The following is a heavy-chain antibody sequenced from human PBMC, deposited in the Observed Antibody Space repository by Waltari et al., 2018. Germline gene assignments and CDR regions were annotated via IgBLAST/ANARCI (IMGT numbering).Heavy chain of an antibody. V-gene: IGHV4-34*02. Sequence: QVQLQQWGAGLLQPSETLSLTCAVHGGSFRGYYWGWVRQPPGKGLEWIGEINHNGNINRNPALRSRVTMLVDTSKSQLSLKINSVTAADTAVYYCVRLEDCTGPGGNCYSGDSFAMDVWGQGTTVTVSS. CDR3: VRLEDCTGPGGNCYSGDSFAMDV. J-gene: IGHJ6*02. D-gene: IGHD2-8*02. CDR1: GGSFRGYY. CDR2: INHNGNI.